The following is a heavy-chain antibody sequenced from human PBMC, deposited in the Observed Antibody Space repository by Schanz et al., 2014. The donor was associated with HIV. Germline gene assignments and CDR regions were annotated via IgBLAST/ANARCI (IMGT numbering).Heavy chain of an antibody. CDR2: MNPASGNT. J-gene: IGHJ4*02. V-gene: IGHV1-8*02. CDR3: ARGVPAHSSGWYLDY. CDR1: GYTFSDYD. D-gene: IGHD6-19*01. Sequence: QVQLVQSGPEVKKPGASVRVSCETSGYTFSDYDINWVRQAPGQGLEWMGWMNPASGNTGIAEKFLGRRSLTRFTSTGTTYMELDSLRSEDAAVYYYARGVPAHSSGWYLDYWGQGTLVIVST.